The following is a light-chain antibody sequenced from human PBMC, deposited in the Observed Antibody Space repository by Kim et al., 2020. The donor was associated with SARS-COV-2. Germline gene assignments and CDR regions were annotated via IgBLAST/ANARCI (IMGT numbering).Light chain of an antibody. V-gene: IGKV3-15*01. CDR2: GAS. Sequence: VSAGESATLSCRASQSVNSNLAWYQQKPGQAPRLLIYGASTRATGIPARFSGSGSGTEFTLTISSLQSEDFAVYYCQHFYNWPLTFGGGTKVDIK. CDR1: QSVNSN. J-gene: IGKJ4*01. CDR3: QHFYNWPLT.